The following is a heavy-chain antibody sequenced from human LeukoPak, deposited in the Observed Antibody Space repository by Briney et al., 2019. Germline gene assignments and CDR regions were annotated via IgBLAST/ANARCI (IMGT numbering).Heavy chain of an antibody. Sequence: SETLSLPCTVSGGSISSPTHYWGWIRQPPGKELEWIGSIYYSGNTNYSPSLKSRVTISVDTSKNQFSLNLSSVTAADTAVYYCGRHPSMVTFGGAIVYWGQGTLVTVSS. CDR1: GGSISSPTHY. CDR2: IYYSGNT. V-gene: IGHV4-39*01. D-gene: IGHD3-16*01. CDR3: GRHPSMVTFGGAIVY. J-gene: IGHJ4*02.